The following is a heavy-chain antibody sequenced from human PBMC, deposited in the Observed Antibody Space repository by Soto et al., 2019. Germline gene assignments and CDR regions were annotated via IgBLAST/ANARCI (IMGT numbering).Heavy chain of an antibody. V-gene: IGHV4-34*01. J-gene: IGHJ6*02. CDR3: ARDRRLVRRVHNYYYYGMDV. Sequence: PPETLSLTCSVYGEPFSGYYWSWIGQPPGKGLEWIGEINHSGSTNYNPSLKSRVTISVDTSKNQFSLKLSSVTAADTAVYYCARDRRLVRRVHNYYYYGMDVWGQGTTVS. D-gene: IGHD3-10*01. CDR2: INHSGST. CDR1: GEPFSGYY.